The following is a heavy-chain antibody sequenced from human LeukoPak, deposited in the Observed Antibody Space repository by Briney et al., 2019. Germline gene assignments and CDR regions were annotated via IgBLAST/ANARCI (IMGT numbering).Heavy chain of an antibody. J-gene: IGHJ3*02. Sequence: GGSLRLSCAASGFTFSSYGMHWVRQAPGKGLEWVAVISYDGSNKYYADSVKGRFTISRDNSKNTLYLQMNSLRAEDTAVYYCAKDAVDRIQLWFEAFDIWGQGTMVTVSS. V-gene: IGHV3-30*18. CDR2: ISYDGSNK. CDR1: GFTFSSYG. CDR3: AKDAVDRIQLWFEAFDI. D-gene: IGHD5-18*01.